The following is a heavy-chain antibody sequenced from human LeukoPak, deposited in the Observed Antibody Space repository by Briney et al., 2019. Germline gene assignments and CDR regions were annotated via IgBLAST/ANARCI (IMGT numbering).Heavy chain of an antibody. Sequence: SETLSLTCTVSGGSLSSSSYYWGWIRQPPGKGLEWIGSIYYSGSTYYNPSLKSRVTISVDTSKNQFSLKLSSVAAADTAVYYCARDRSSEERGPFDYWGQGTLVTVSS. J-gene: IGHJ4*02. CDR2: IYYSGST. D-gene: IGHD3-10*01. V-gene: IGHV4-39*07. CDR3: ARDRSSEERGPFDY. CDR1: GGSLSSSSYY.